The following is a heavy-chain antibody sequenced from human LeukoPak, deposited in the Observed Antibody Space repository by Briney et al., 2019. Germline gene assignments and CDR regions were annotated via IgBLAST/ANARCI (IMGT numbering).Heavy chain of an antibody. J-gene: IGHJ4*02. V-gene: IGHV1-2*02. CDR3: ARDRYNWNAFDY. CDR2: INPNSGGT. CDR1: GYTFTGYY. Sequence: ASVKVSCKASGYTFTGYYMHWVRQAPGQGLEWTGWINPNSGGTNYAQKFQGRVTMTRDTSISTAYMELSRLRSDDTAVYYCARDRYNWNAFDYWGQGTLVTVSS. D-gene: IGHD1-20*01.